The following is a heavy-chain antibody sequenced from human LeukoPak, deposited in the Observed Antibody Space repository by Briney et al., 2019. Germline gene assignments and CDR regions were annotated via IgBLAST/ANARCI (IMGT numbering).Heavy chain of an antibody. CDR3: ARLRRDYYGSGAHEFDI. D-gene: IGHD3-10*01. CDR2: IYRSVST. CDR1: GYSISSGYY. J-gene: IGHJ3*02. Sequence: PSETLSLTCAVSGYSISSGYYWGWIRQPPGKGLEWIGSIYRSVSTYYNPSLKSRVTISIDTSKNQFSLKLTSVTAADTAVYYCARLRRDYYGSGAHEFDIWGQGTMVTVSS. V-gene: IGHV4-38-2*01.